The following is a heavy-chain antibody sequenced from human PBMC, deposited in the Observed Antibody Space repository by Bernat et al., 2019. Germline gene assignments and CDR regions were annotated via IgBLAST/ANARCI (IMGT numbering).Heavy chain of an antibody. J-gene: IGHJ6*04. CDR3: AADTYYGPDI. CDR2: INGDGSI. D-gene: IGHD3-10*01. CDR1: GFIFSSYA. V-gene: IGHV3-23*01. Sequence: EVQLLESGGGLVQPGGSLRLSCAASGFIFSSYAMSWVRQAPGKGLEWVSRINGDGSIFYADSVKGRFTISRDNAKKMLFLQMNSLRVEDTAVYFCAADTYYGPDIWGKGTTVTVSS.